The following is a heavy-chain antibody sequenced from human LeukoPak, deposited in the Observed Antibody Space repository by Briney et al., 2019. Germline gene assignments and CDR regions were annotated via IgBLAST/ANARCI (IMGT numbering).Heavy chain of an antibody. CDR1: GFTFSSYS. V-gene: IGHV3-21*01. CDR3: ARVYLLNYYYYYMDV. J-gene: IGHJ6*03. D-gene: IGHD2-2*01. Sequence: GGSLRLSCAASGFTFSSYSMNWVRQAPGKGLEWVSSISSSSSYIYYADSVKGRFTISRDNAKSSLYLQMNSLRAEDTAVYYCARVYLLNYYYYYMDVWGKGTTVTVSS. CDR2: ISSSSSYI.